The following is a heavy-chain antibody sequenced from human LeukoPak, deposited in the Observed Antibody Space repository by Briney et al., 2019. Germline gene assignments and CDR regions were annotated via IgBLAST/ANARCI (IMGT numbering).Heavy chain of an antibody. J-gene: IGHJ4*02. CDR1: GGTFSTYA. Sequence: SVKVSCKASGGTFSTYAINWVRQAPGQGLEWMGRIIPLLGTANYAQKFQGSVTFTADKSTSTAYMELSSLISEDTAVYYCWKFGGYEERGDDYWGQGTLVAVSS. V-gene: IGHV1-69*04. CDR2: IIPLLGTA. D-gene: IGHD5-12*01. CDR3: WKFGGYEERGDDY.